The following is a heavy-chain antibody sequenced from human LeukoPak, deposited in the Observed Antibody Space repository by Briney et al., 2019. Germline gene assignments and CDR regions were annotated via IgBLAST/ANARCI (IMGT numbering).Heavy chain of an antibody. D-gene: IGHD2-2*01. V-gene: IGHV3-30*18. CDR3: AKVSYDIVVVPAARYFDY. CDR2: ISNDGSKK. J-gene: IGHJ4*02. Sequence: GGSLRLSCAASGFTFSSYGMHWVRQAPGKGLDWVAVISNDGSKKYYADSVKGRFTISRDNSKNTLSLQVSSLRTEDTAVYYCAKVSYDIVVVPAARYFDYWGQGTLVTVSS. CDR1: GFTFSSYG.